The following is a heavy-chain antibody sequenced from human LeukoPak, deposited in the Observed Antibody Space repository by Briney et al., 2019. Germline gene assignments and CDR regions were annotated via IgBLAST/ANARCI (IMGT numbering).Heavy chain of an antibody. CDR2: VFHSGST. J-gene: IGHJ5*02. CDR1: GGSISSGGYS. Sequence: SETLSLTCTVSGGSISSGGYSWNWIRQPPGKGLEWIGYVFHSGSTYYNLSLKSRLTISVDTSKNQFSLRLNSVTAADTAVYYCARGGCSSASCTNWFDPWGQGTLVTVSS. CDR3: ARGGCSSASCTNWFDP. D-gene: IGHD2-2*01. V-gene: IGHV4-30-2*01.